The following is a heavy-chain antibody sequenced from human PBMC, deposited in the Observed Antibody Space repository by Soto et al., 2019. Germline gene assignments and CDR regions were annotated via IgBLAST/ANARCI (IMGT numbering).Heavy chain of an antibody. J-gene: IGHJ6*02. V-gene: IGHV4-59*01. CDR3: ARDNYYGMDV. CDR1: GGSISSYY. CDR2: IYYSGST. Sequence: SETLSLTCTVSGGSISSYYWSWIRQPPGKGLEWIGYIYYSGSTNYNPSLKSRVTISVDTSKNQFSLKLSSVTAADTAVYYRARDNYYGMDVWGQGTTVTVSS.